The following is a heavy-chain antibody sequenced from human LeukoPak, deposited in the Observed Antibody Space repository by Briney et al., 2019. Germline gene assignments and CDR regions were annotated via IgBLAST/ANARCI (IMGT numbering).Heavy chain of an antibody. V-gene: IGHV1-18*01. CDR3: ARQGLVVVAATRYYYYGMDV. Sequence: GASVKVSCKASGYTFTSYGISWVRQAPGQGLEWMGWVSAYNGNTNYAQKLQGRVTMTTDTSTSTAYMELRSLRPDDTAVYYCARQGLVVVAATRYYYYGMDVWGQGTTVTVSS. J-gene: IGHJ6*02. CDR1: GYTFTSYG. D-gene: IGHD2-15*01. CDR2: VSAYNGNT.